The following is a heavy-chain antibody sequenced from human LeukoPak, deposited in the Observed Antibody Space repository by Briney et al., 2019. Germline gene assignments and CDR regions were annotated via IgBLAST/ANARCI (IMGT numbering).Heavy chain of an antibody. J-gene: IGHJ1*01. D-gene: IGHD6-6*01. V-gene: IGHV4-59*01. CDR3: ARGGAARLHFQN. CDR1: GGSISTYY. Sequence: SSETLSLTCTVSGGSISTYYWNWIRQPPGKGLEWIGYIYHSGSTNYNPSLQSRVSISIDTSKNQFSLNLNSVTAADTAVYYCARGGAARLHFQNWGQGTLVTVSS. CDR2: IYHSGST.